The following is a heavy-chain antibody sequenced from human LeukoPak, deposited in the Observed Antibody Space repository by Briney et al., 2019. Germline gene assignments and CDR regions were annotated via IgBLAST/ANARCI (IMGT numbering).Heavy chain of an antibody. Sequence: SETLSLTCAVYGGSFSGYYWIWIRQSPGKGLEWIGEITQSRSTNYNPSLKSRVTISVDTSKSQFSLRLSSVTAADTAVYYCARDLRNSDCWGQGTLVTVSS. CDR3: ARDLRNSDC. J-gene: IGHJ4*02. CDR1: GGSFSGYY. D-gene: IGHD4-17*01. V-gene: IGHV4-34*01. CDR2: ITQSRST.